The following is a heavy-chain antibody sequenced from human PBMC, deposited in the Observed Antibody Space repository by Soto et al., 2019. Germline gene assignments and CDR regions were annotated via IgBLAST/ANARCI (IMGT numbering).Heavy chain of an antibody. CDR3: ARGRLRYCSGGSCYGNGMDV. CDR2: IYYSGST. CDR1: GGSISSGGYY. D-gene: IGHD2-15*01. V-gene: IGHV4-31*03. Sequence: SETLSLTCTVSGGSISSGGYYWSWIRQHPGKGLEWIGYIYYSGSTYHNPSLKSRVTISVDTSKNQFSLKPSSVTAADTAVYYCARGRLRYCSGGSCYGNGMDVWGQGTTVTASS. J-gene: IGHJ6*02.